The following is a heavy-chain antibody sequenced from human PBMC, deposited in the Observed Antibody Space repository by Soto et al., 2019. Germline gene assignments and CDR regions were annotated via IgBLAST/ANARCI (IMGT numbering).Heavy chain of an antibody. D-gene: IGHD1-1*01. J-gene: IGHJ5*02. Sequence: QVQLVQSGAEVKKPGASVKVSCKAPRYIFTAYFMHWVRQAPGQGLEWMGWINSNKGATHYGLSFQGRVTMTRDTSISTAYMELSSLRSDDTAVYYCASHDPGARFDPWGQGTLVIVSS. V-gene: IGHV1-2*02. CDR3: ASHDPGARFDP. CDR1: RYIFTAYF. CDR2: INSNKGAT.